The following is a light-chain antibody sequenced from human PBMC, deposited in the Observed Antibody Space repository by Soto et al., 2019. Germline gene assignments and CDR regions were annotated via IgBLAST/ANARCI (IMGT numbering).Light chain of an antibody. CDR1: DSNIGKNS. CDR2: ENN. Sequence: QSVLTQPPSVSAAPGQKVTISCSGSDSNIGKNSVSWYQQLPGTAPKLLIYENNKRPSGIPDRFSDSKSGTSATLGITGLQTGDEADYYCGTWDVSLSVVVFGGGTQLTVL. V-gene: IGLV1-51*02. CDR3: GTWDVSLSVVV. J-gene: IGLJ2*01.